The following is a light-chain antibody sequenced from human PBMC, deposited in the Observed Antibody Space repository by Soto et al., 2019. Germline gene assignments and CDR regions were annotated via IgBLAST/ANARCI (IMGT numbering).Light chain of an antibody. CDR1: SSDVGRYNY. V-gene: IGLV2-14*01. J-gene: IGLJ2*01. Sequence: QSALTQPASVSGSPGQSITISCTGTSSDVGRYNYVSWSQQHPGKAPKLIIYDVNTRPSGVSNRFSGSKSGNTASLTISGLQAEDEADYYCSSYTSSSTVVFGGGTKVTVL. CDR2: DVN. CDR3: SSYTSSSTVV.